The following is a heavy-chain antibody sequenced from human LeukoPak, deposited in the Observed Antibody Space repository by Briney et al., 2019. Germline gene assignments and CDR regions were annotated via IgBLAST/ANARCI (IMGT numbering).Heavy chain of an antibody. V-gene: IGHV1-69*02. CDR1: GYTFTGYY. J-gene: IGHJ4*02. Sequence: GASVRVSCKASGYTFTGYYMHWVRQAPGQGLEWMGRIIPILGIANYAQKFQGRVTITADKSTSTAYMELSSLRSEDTAVYYCARGGSGWATVGEEGDYWGQGTLVTVSS. CDR3: ARGGSGWATVGEEGDY. CDR2: IIPILGIA. D-gene: IGHD4-23*01.